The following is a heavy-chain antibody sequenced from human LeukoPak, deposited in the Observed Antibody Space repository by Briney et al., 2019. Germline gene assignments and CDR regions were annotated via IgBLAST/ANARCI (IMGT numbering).Heavy chain of an antibody. CDR1: GGSISSYY. D-gene: IGHD6-19*01. CDR3: ARDSSGWYGGAFDY. V-gene: IGHV4-59*12. Sequence: SETLSLTCTVSGGSISSYYWSWIRQPPGKGLEWIGYIYYSGSTNYNPSLKSRVTISVDTSKNQFSLKLSSVTAADTAVYYCARDSSGWYGGAFDYWGQGTLVTVSS. CDR2: IYYSGST. J-gene: IGHJ4*02.